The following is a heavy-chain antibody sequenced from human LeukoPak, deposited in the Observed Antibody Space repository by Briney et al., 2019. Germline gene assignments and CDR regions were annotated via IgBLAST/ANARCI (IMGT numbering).Heavy chain of an antibody. D-gene: IGHD3-16*01. Sequence: GGSLRLSCAVSGFTVSSNYMGWVRQAPGKGLEWVSVIYSGGFTSYADSVKGRFTISRDSSKNTLYLQMNSLRAEDTAVYYCYGIRFGDGLDNWGRRTMVIVSS. CDR3: YGIRFGDGLDN. J-gene: IGHJ3*02. V-gene: IGHV3-53*01. CDR2: IYSGGFT. CDR1: GFTVSSNY.